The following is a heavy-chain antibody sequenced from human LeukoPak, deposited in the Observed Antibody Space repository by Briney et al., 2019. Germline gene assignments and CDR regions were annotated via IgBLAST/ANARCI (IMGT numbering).Heavy chain of an antibody. CDR1: GYTFTDYY. V-gene: IGHV1-2*02. Sequence: ASVKVSGKASGYTFTDYYMHWVRQAPGLGLEWMGWINPTSAGTNYAQNFRGRVTMTRDTSMSTAFMELSRLSSDDTAVYYCASAYCSGGDCYSFDYWGQGTLVTVSS. CDR2: INPTSAGT. J-gene: IGHJ4*02. D-gene: IGHD2-15*01. CDR3: ASAYCSGGDCYSFDY.